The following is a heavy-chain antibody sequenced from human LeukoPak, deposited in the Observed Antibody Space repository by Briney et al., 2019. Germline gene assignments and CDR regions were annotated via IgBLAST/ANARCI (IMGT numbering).Heavy chain of an antibody. CDR2: INAGNGNT. J-gene: IGHJ6*03. CDR3: ARRYYSYYMDV. CDR1: GYTFTSYA. V-gene: IGHV1-3*03. Sequence: GASVKVSCKASGYTFTSYAMHWVRQAPGQRLEWMGWINAGNGNTKYSQEFQGRVTITRDTSASTAYMELSSLRSEDMAVYFCARRYYSYYMDVWGKGTTVTVSS.